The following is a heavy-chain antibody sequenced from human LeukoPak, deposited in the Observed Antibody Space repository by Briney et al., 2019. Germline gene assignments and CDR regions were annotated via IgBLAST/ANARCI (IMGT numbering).Heavy chain of an antibody. J-gene: IGHJ4*02. D-gene: IGHD3-22*01. V-gene: IGHV3-30*14. Sequence: GRSLRLSCAASGFTFSSYAMHWVRQAPGKGLEWVAVISYDGSNKYYADSVKGRFTISRDNSKNTLYLQMNSLRAEDTAVYYCARSPMYYYDSSGYYSWGQGTLVTVSS. CDR1: GFTFSSYA. CDR3: ARSPMYYYDSSGYYS. CDR2: ISYDGSNK.